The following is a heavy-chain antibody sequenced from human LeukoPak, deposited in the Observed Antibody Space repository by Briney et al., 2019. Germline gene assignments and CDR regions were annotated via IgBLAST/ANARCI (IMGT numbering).Heavy chain of an antibody. CDR3: VRGRGYCSGGSCYWLYDFDY. CDR1: GGSISSYY. J-gene: IGHJ4*02. D-gene: IGHD2-15*01. CDR2: IYYSRST. V-gene: IGHV4-59*01. Sequence: SETLSLTCTVSGGSISSYYWSWIRQPPGKGLEWIGYIYYSRSTNYNPSLKSRVTISVDTSKNQFSLKLSSVTAADTAVFYCVRGRGYCSGGSCYWLYDFDYWGQGTLVTVSS.